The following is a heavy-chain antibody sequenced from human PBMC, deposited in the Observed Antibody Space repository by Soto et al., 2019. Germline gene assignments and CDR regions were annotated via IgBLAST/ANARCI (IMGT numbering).Heavy chain of an antibody. CDR2: IYWDDDK. J-gene: IGHJ6*02. CDR3: AHSRCGGDCVQSYCSHYYYGMDV. D-gene: IGHD2-21*02. CDR1: GFSLSTSGVG. Sequence: QITLKESGPTLVRPTQTLTLTCTFSGFSLSTSGVGVGWIRQPPGKALEWLALIYWDDDKRYSPSLKRRLTRTKDTSKNQAVLTMITRDPVDTATYYCAHSRCGGDCVQSYCSHYYYGMDVWGQGTTVTVSS. V-gene: IGHV2-5*02.